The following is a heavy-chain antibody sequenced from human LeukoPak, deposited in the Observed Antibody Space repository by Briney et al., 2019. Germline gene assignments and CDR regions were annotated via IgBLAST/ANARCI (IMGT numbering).Heavy chain of an antibody. D-gene: IGHD2-21*02. CDR2: INHSGST. CDR3: ARGKWSIVVVTAIRWFDP. Sequence: SETLSLTCAVYGGSFSGYYWSWIRQPPGKGLEWIGEINHSGSTNYNPSLKSRVTISVDTSKNQFSLKLSSVTAADTAVYYCARGKWSIVVVTAIRWFDPRGQGTLVTVSS. V-gene: IGHV4-34*01. CDR1: GGSFSGYY. J-gene: IGHJ5*02.